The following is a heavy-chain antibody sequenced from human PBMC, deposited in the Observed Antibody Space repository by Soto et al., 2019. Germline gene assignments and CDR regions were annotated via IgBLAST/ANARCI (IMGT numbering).Heavy chain of an antibody. Sequence: ESLKISCKGSGYRFSSYWIAWVRQMPGKGLEWMGIIYPGDSDTKYSPSFEGQVTISADKSSSTAYLQWSSLKASDTAMYYCARQGSNGAYYYYGMDVWGQGTTVTVSS. CDR1: GYRFSSYW. J-gene: IGHJ6*02. CDR2: IYPGDSDT. D-gene: IGHD2-8*01. V-gene: IGHV5-51*01. CDR3: ARQGSNGAYYYYGMDV.